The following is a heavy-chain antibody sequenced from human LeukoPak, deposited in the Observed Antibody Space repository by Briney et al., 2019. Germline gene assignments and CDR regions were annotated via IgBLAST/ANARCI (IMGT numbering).Heavy chain of an antibody. J-gene: IGHJ3*01. Sequence: RPGGSLALCCAASGLTSDDYSMSWVRQAPGKGLEWVSGINWNGGSTGYADSVKGRFTISRDNAKNSLYLQMKSLRAEDTALYYCARVIRYFDWSGTYSDDWG. CDR1: GLTSDDYS. D-gene: IGHD3-9*01. V-gene: IGHV3-20*04. CDR2: INWNGGST. CDR3: ARVIRYFDWSGTYSDD.